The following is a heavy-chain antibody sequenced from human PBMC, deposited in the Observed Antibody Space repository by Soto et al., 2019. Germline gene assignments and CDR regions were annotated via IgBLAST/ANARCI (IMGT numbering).Heavy chain of an antibody. J-gene: IGHJ5*02. D-gene: IGHD3-9*01. Sequence: GASVKVSCKASGYTFTSYAMHWVRQAPGQRLEWMGWINAGNGNTKYSQKFQGRVTITRDTSTSTAYMELRSLRSDDTAVYYCARVGYFDWLWNWFDPWGQGTLVTVSS. V-gene: IGHV1-3*01. CDR1: GYTFTSYA. CDR2: INAGNGNT. CDR3: ARVGYFDWLWNWFDP.